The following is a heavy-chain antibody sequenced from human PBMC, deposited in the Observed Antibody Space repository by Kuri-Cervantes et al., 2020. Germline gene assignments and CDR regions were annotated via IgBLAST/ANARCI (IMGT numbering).Heavy chain of an antibody. D-gene: IGHD3-10*01. CDR2: ISYDGSNK. Sequence: GGSLRLSCAASGFTFSSYAMHWVRQAPGKGLEWVAVISYDGSNKYYADSVKGRFTISRDNSKNTLYLQMNSLRTEDTAVYYCTLPYGDDYWGQGTLVTVSS. CDR3: TLPYGDDY. J-gene: IGHJ4*02. V-gene: IGHV3-30-3*01. CDR1: GFTFSSYA.